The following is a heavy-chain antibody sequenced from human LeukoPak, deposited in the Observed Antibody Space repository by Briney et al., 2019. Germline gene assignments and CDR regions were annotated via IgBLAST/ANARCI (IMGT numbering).Heavy chain of an antibody. CDR1: GFTVSSNY. V-gene: IGHV3-66*01. CDR2: IYSGGST. Sequence: PGGSLRLSCAASGFTVSSNYMSWVRQAPGKGLEWVSVIYSGGSTYYADSVEGRFTISRDNSKNTLYLQMNSLRAEDTAVYYCASYLQRGLDAFDIWGQGTMVTVSS. CDR3: ASYLQRGLDAFDI. J-gene: IGHJ3*02. D-gene: IGHD1-1*01.